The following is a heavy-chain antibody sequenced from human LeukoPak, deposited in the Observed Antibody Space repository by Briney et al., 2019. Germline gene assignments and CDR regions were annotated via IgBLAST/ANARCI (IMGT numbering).Heavy chain of an antibody. V-gene: IGHV3-53*01. J-gene: IGHJ4*02. Sequence: GGSLRLSCAASGFTFSSYEMSWVRQAPGKGLEWVSVIYSGGTTNSADSVKGRFTISRDKSKNTLYLLMNSLRAEDTAVYYCARDRDAFWGQGTLVTVSS. CDR2: IYSGGTT. CDR1: GFTFSSYE. CDR3: ARDRDAF. D-gene: IGHD3-10*01.